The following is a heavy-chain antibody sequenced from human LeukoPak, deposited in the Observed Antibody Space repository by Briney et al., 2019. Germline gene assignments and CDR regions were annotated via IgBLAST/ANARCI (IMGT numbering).Heavy chain of an antibody. CDR3: AQQVVGTSDTFDI. CDR1: GASIRSFY. J-gene: IGHJ3*02. CDR2: ISYSGST. Sequence: TASETLSLTCSVPGASIRSFYWSWIRQPPGKGLEWIGYISYSGSTKYNPSLKSRATMSADTSKSQLSLRLDSVTAADTAVYFCAQQVVGTSDTFDIWGQGTMVTVSS. D-gene: IGHD6-13*01. V-gene: IGHV4-59*01.